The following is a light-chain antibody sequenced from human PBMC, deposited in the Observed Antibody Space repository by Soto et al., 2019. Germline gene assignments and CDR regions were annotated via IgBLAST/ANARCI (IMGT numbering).Light chain of an antibody. CDR1: SSSIGAGYD. V-gene: IGLV1-40*01. J-gene: IGLJ1*01. CDR3: QSYDSSLGGFYV. Sequence: QSVLTQPPSVSGAPGHRGTISCTGSSSSIGAGYDVHWYQQLPGTVPKLLIFGNTNRPPGVPARFSASKSGTSASLAITGLQAEDEADYYCQSYDSSLGGFYVFGTGTKVTVL. CDR2: GNT.